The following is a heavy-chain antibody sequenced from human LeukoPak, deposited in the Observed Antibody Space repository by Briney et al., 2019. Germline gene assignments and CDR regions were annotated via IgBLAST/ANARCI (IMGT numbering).Heavy chain of an antibody. CDR3: AIATVVTPGGYYFDY. CDR2: IYPDDSDT. D-gene: IGHD4-23*01. Sequence: GESLKISCKGSGYSFTSYWIGWVRQMPGKGLEWMGIIYPDDSDTRYSPSFQGQVTISADKSISTAYLQWSSLKASDTAMYYCAIATVVTPGGYYFDYWGQGTLVTVSS. V-gene: IGHV5-51*01. CDR1: GYSFTSYW. J-gene: IGHJ4*02.